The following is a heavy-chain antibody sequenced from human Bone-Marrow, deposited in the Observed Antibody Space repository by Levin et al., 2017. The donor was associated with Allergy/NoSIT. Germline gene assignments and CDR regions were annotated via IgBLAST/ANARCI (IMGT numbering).Heavy chain of an antibody. D-gene: IGHD5-12*01. Sequence: GASVKVSCKASGYTFTNFGIHWVRQAPGQGLEWMGWTSAHNGNTLYAQAFEGRVSMTTDTSTTTAHMELRSLRSDDTALYFCARGRKWLPPWGMDVWGQGTTVNVSS. CDR1: GYTFTNFG. CDR3: ARGRKWLPPWGMDV. CDR2: TSAHNGNT. J-gene: IGHJ6*02. V-gene: IGHV1-18*01.